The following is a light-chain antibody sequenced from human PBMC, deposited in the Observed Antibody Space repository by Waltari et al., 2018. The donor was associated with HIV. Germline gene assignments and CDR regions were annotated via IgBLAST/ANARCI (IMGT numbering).Light chain of an antibody. CDR2: AAS. CDR3: QQYKTYLWT. Sequence: DVTLTQSPPSLTASEGVSVPITCRASQGISNFLAWFQQKPGKAPKSLIYAASRWQSGVPAKFSGSGSGTEFTLTISSLQPEDFATYYCQQYKTYLWTFGQGTKVEIK. CDR1: QGISNF. J-gene: IGKJ1*01. V-gene: IGKV1-16*02.